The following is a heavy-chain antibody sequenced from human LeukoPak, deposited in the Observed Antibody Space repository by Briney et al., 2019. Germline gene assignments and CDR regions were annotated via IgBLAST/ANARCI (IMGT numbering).Heavy chain of an antibody. J-gene: IGHJ5*02. D-gene: IGHD3-22*01. CDR2: IYYSGST. CDR3: ARVLVITEGWFAR. CDR1: GGSISSYY. Sequence: SETLSLTCTVSGGSISSYYWSWIRQPPGKGLEWIGYIYYSGSTNYNPSLKSRVTLSVDTSKNQFSLKLRSVTAADTAVYYCARVLVITEGWFARWGEGSLVTVSS. V-gene: IGHV4-59*01.